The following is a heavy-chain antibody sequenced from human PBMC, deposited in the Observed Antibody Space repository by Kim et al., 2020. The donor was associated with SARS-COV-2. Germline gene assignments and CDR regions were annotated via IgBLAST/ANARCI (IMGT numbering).Heavy chain of an antibody. Sequence: GWSLRLSCAASGFTFSSYSMNWVRQAPGKGLEWVSYISSSSSTIYYADSVKGRFTISRDNAKNSLYLQMNSLRAEDTAVYYCARGTYGGVDYWGQGTLVTVSS. D-gene: IGHD3-10*01. CDR2: ISSSSSTI. V-gene: IGHV3-48*04. CDR3: ARGTYGGVDY. J-gene: IGHJ4*02. CDR1: GFTFSSYS.